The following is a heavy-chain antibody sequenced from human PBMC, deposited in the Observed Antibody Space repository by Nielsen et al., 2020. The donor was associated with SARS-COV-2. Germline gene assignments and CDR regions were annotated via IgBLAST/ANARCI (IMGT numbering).Heavy chain of an antibody. V-gene: IGHV4-34*01. CDR2: INHSGGT. CDR3: ARRAEGLELWRRYFYYMDV. J-gene: IGHJ6*03. Sequence: SETLSLTCTVYGGSFSGYYWTWIRQSPGKGLEWIGEINHSGGTNYNPSLKSRVTISIDTSKKQFSLNLRSVTAADMAVYYCARRAEGLELWRRYFYYMDVWGKGTTVTVSS. CDR1: GGSFSGYY. D-gene: IGHD5-18*01.